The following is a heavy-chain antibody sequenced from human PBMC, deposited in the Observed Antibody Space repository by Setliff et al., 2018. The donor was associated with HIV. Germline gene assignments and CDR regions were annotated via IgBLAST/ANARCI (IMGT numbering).Heavy chain of an antibody. Sequence: SETLSLTCTVSGGSISSSSYYWGWIRQPPGTGLEWIGSIYYSGSTYYNPSLKSRVTISVDTSKNQFSLKLSSVTAADTAVYYCASYRKAERWLQLGGNFDYWGQGTLVTVSS. CDR1: GGSISSSSYY. D-gene: IGHD5-12*01. V-gene: IGHV4-39*01. CDR2: IYYSGST. J-gene: IGHJ4*02. CDR3: ASYRKAERWLQLGGNFDY.